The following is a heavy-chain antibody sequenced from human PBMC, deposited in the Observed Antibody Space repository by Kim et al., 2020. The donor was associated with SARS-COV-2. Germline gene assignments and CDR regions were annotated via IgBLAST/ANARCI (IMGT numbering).Heavy chain of an antibody. CDR2: ISGDAAST. J-gene: IGHJ3*02. CDR1: GFTFSNYA. CDR3: AKGVYGGNRGGAFDT. Sequence: GGSLRLSCAASGFTFSNYAMCWVRQAPGKGLEWVSGISGDAASTFYADSVKGRFSISRDNSKNTLFVQMNSLRAEDTAVYYCAKGVYGGNRGGAFDTWGQGTRVTVSA. D-gene: IGHD2-15*01. V-gene: IGHV3-23*01.